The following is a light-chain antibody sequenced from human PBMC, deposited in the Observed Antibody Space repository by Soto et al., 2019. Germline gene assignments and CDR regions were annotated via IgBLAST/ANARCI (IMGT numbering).Light chain of an antibody. CDR2: AAS. Sequence: DIQMTQSPSSLSASVGDRVSITCRASQGIGTYLNWYQQKPGKAPKLMIYAASGLQSGVPSRFSGSVSGTDFTLTISSLQPEDFATYFCQQSYNTLWTFGQGTKVEIK. CDR1: QGIGTY. J-gene: IGKJ1*01. CDR3: QQSYNTLWT. V-gene: IGKV1-39*01.